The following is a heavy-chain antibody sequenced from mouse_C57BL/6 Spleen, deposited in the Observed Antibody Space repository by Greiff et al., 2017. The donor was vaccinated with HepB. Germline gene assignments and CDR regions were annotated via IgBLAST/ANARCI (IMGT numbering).Heavy chain of an antibody. Sequence: EVKLMESGPELVKPGASVKISCKASGYSFTGYYMNWVKQSPEKSLEWIGEINPSTGGTTYNQKFKAKATLTVDKSSSTAYMQLKSLTSEDSAVYYCARFPHYYGSSYWYFDVWGTGTTVTVSS. CDR3: ARFPHYYGSSYWYFDV. J-gene: IGHJ1*03. CDR2: INPSTGGT. D-gene: IGHD1-1*01. V-gene: IGHV1-42*01. CDR1: GYSFTGYY.